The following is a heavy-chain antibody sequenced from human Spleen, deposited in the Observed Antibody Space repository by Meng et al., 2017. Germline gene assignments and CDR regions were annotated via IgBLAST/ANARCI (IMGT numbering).Heavy chain of an antibody. D-gene: IGHD4-11*01. CDR1: GFPFGDFP. J-gene: IGHJ4*02. CDR3: AEGDYNDPGLDY. V-gene: IGHV3-30-3*02. Sequence: QVQLVESGGGVVHPWRPWRFYCAASGFPFGDFPMHWVRQAPGKGLEWVAVISYDGSKKSYADSVKGRFTISRDNSKSSLFLQMTSLKTEDTAVYYCAEGDYNDPGLDYWGQGTLVTVSS. CDR2: ISYDGSKK.